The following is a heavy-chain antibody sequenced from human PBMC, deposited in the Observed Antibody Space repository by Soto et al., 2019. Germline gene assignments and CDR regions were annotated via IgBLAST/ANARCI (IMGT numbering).Heavy chain of an antibody. J-gene: IGHJ4*02. Sequence: QLQLQESGSGLVKPSQTLSLTCAVSGGSISGTTYSWSWIRQPPGKGLEWIGYIYDSGNTYYNXXXXXXXXXXXXXXXXXXXXXLSSVTAADTAVYYCARGQGAAAGHSNFDYWGQGALVTVSS. CDR3: ARGQGAAAGHSNFDY. CDR2: IYDSGNT. D-gene: IGHD6-13*01. CDR1: GGSISGTTYS. V-gene: IGHV4-30-2*01.